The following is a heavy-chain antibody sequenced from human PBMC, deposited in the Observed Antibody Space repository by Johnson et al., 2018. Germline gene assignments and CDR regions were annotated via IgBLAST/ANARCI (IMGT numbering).Heavy chain of an antibody. D-gene: IGHD1-14*01. CDR3: ARGREARTYYYYYYMDV. CDR2: INHSGST. V-gene: IGHV4-34*01. CDR1: GGSFSGYY. J-gene: IGHJ6*03. Sequence: QVQLQQWGAGLLKPSETLSLTCAVYGGSFSGYYWSWIRQPPGKGLEWIGEINHSGSTNYNPSLKSRVTISVDTSKNQFSLKLSPVTAAGTAVYYCARGREARTYYYYYYMDVWGKGTTVTVSS.